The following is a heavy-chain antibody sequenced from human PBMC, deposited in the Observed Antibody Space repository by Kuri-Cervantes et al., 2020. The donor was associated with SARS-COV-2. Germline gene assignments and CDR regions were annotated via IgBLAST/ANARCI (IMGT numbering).Heavy chain of an antibody. J-gene: IGHJ6*03. V-gene: IGHV3-43D*04. D-gene: IGHD4-23*01. CDR2: ISWDGGST. CDR3: AKDGGRARFDYYYYYYMDV. CDR1: GSRFNDYA. Sequence: GGPLRLSCAAPGSRFNDYAMHWVRQAPGKGLEWVSLISWDGGSTYYADSVKGRFTISRYNSKNSLYLQMNSLRAEDTALYYCAKDGGRARFDYYYYYYMDVWGKGTTVTVSS.